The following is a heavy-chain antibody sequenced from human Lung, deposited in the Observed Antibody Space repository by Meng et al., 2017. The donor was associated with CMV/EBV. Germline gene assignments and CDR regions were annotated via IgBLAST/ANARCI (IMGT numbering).Heavy chain of an antibody. D-gene: IGHD6-19*01. J-gene: IGHJ4*02. Sequence: QVQLQESGPGLVKPSGPLSLTAAVSGGSVSSSNWWSWVRQPPGKGLEWIGEIYHSGSTNYNPSLKSRVTISVDKSKNQFSLKLSSVTAADTAVYYCASFPPPGKQWLVTDYWGQGTLVTVSS. V-gene: IGHV4-4*02. CDR1: GGSVSSSNW. CDR3: ASFPPPGKQWLVTDY. CDR2: IYHSGST.